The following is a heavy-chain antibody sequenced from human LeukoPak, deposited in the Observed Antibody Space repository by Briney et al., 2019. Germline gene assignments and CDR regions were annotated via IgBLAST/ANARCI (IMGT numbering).Heavy chain of an antibody. Sequence: SETLSLTCTVSGGSISSYYWSWIRQPPGKGLEWIGYIYYSGNTNYNPSLKSRVTISVDTSKNQFSLKLSSVTAADTAVYYCARGVVVPAAMPVLDAFDIWGQGTMVTVSS. J-gene: IGHJ3*02. V-gene: IGHV4-59*01. D-gene: IGHD2-2*01. CDR1: GGSISSYY. CDR2: IYYSGNT. CDR3: ARGVVVPAAMPVLDAFDI.